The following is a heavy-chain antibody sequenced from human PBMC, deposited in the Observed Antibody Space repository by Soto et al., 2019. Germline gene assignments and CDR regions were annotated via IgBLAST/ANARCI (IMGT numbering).Heavy chain of an antibody. D-gene: IGHD3-10*01. Sequence: PGGSLRLSCAASGFTFSSYAMHWVRQAPGKGLEWVAVISYDGSNKYYADSVKGRFTISRDNSKNTLYLQMNSLRAEDTAVYYCARDGAWYYYGSGPTHPYYFDYWGQGTLVTVSS. CDR1: GFTFSSYA. V-gene: IGHV3-30-3*01. J-gene: IGHJ4*02. CDR2: ISYDGSNK. CDR3: ARDGAWYYYGSGPTHPYYFDY.